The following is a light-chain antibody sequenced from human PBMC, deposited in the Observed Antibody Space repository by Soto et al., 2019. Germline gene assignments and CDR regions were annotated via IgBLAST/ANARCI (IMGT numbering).Light chain of an antibody. CDR2: EVS. J-gene: IGLJ1*01. V-gene: IGLV2-8*01. CDR3: TSYAGSNDRYV. Sequence: QSVLTQPPSASGSPGQSVTISCTGTSSDVGAYKYVSWYQHHPGKAPKLIIYEVSQRPSGVPDRFSGSKSGNTASLTVSGLQAEDEAHYYCTSYAGSNDRYVFGTGTRSPS. CDR1: SSDVGAYKY.